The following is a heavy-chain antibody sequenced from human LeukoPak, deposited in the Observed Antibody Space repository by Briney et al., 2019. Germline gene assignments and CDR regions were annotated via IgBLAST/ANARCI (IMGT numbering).Heavy chain of an antibody. D-gene: IGHD1-26*01. J-gene: IGHJ6*04. CDR1: GFTFSSYA. CDR2: ISYDGSNK. Sequence: GGSLRLSCAASGFTFSSYAMHWVRQAPVKGLEWVAVISYDGSNKYYADSVKGRFTISRDNSKNTLYLQMNSLRAEDTAVYYCARAYPPSGYGMDVWGKGTTVTVSS. V-gene: IGHV3-30*04. CDR3: ARAYPPSGYGMDV.